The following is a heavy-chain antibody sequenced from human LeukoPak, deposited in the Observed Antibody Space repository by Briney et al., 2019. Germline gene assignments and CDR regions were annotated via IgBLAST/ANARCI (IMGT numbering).Heavy chain of an antibody. V-gene: IGHV6-1*01. D-gene: IGHD6-6*01. J-gene: IGHJ3*02. CDR1: GDSVSGSGVG. Sequence: PSQTLSLTCAISGDSVSGSGVGWHWIRQSPSRGLEWLGKTYYWSKWYYDYAISVKSRITIIPDTSKNQFSLQLDSVTAADTAVYYCARLFSSSSGRAFDIWGQGTIVTVSS. CDR3: ARLFSSSSGRAFDI. CDR2: TYYWSKWYY.